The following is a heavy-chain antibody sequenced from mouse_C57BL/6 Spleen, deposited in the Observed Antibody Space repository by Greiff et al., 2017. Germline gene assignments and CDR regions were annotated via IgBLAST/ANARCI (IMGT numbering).Heavy chain of an antibody. CDR2: ISYDGSN. CDR3: ARDSITTVVAEGYAMDY. V-gene: IGHV3-6*01. Sequence: EVKLMESGPGLVKPSQSLSLPCSVTGYSITSGYYWNWIRQFPGNKLEWMGYISYDGSNNYNPPCKNRNPITRDTSKNQFFLKLNAVTTEDTATYYCARDSITTVVAEGYAMDYWGQGTSVTVSS. CDR1: GYSITSGYY. D-gene: IGHD1-1*01. J-gene: IGHJ4*01.